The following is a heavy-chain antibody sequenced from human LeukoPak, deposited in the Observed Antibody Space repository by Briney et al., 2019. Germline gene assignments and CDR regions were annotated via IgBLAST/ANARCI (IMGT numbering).Heavy chain of an antibody. CDR1: GYTFTSYG. CDR3: ARDLAYYGSGSREDAFDI. CDR2: ISAYNGNT. V-gene: IGHV1-18*01. D-gene: IGHD3-10*01. J-gene: IGHJ3*02. Sequence: GASVKVSCKASGYTFTSYGISWVRQAPGQGLEWMGWISAYNGNTNYAQRLQGRVTMTTDTSTSTAYMELRSLRSDDTAVYYCARDLAYYGSGSREDAFDIWGQGTMVTVSS.